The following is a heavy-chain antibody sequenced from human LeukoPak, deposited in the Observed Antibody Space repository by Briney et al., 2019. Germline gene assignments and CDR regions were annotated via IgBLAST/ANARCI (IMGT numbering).Heavy chain of an antibody. Sequence: SETLSLTCTVSGGSISSSSYYWGWIRQPPGKGLEWIGSIYYSGSTYYNPSLKSRVTISVDTSNNQFSLRLSSVTAADTAVYYCARDRDSYDSSGYYQGNAFDIWGQGAMVTVSS. CDR3: ARDRDSYDSSGYYQGNAFDI. CDR2: IYYSGST. J-gene: IGHJ3*02. CDR1: GGSISSSSYY. D-gene: IGHD3-22*01. V-gene: IGHV4-39*07.